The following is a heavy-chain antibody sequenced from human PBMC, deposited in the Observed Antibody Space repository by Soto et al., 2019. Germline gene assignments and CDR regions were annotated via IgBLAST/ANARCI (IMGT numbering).Heavy chain of an antibody. D-gene: IGHD4-17*01. CDR1: GFTFSTYG. CDR2: IWYDGIDK. Sequence: QVQLVASGGGVVQPGRSLRLSCAASGFTFSTYGMHWVRQAPGKGLEWVAAIWYDGIDKYYAASVKGRFTISRDNSMNTVYLQMSSLRADDTAVYYCARAAVTDYQYHGMDVWGQGTTVTVSS. V-gene: IGHV3-33*01. CDR3: ARAAVTDYQYHGMDV. J-gene: IGHJ6*02.